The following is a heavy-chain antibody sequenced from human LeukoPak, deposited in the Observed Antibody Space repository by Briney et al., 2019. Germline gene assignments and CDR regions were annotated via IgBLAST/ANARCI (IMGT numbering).Heavy chain of an antibody. CDR2: IYNSGST. D-gene: IGHD6-25*01. V-gene: IGHV4-38-2*02. CDR3: ARDSGPAAGNFDY. Sequence: SETLSLTCTVSGYSITSGYYWGWIRQPPGKGLEWIGRIYNSGSTYYNPSLKSRVTISVNTSKTQFSLKLRSVIAADTAVYYCARDSGPAAGNFDYWGQGTLVTASS. J-gene: IGHJ4*02. CDR1: GYSITSGYY.